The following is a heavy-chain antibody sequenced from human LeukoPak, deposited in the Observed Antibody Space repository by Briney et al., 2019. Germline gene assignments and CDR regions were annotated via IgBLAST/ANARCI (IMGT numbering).Heavy chain of an antibody. J-gene: IGHJ4*02. D-gene: IGHD3-16*02. CDR3: AKGLRSDF. V-gene: IGHV1-8*01. Sequence: ASLRVSCKASGYIFTNYDINWVRQAAGQGLEWVGWVNPNGKRVYAQKFQGRVTLSTDSFINTAYMELTSLRSDDTAVYYCAKGLRSDFWGQGTLVSVSS. CDR2: VNPNGKR. CDR1: GYIFTNYD.